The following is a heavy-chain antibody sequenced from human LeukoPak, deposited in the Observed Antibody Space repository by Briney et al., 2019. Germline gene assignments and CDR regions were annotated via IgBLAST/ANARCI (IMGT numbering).Heavy chain of an antibody. Sequence: SETLSLTCSVSGGSISSYYGSWIRQPPGMGLEWIGYIFYSGTTNYNPSLKSRVTISLDSSNSQLSLKLKSVTAADTAVYFCARVRRFNGPYNVYFDYWGQGTLVTVSS. CDR2: IFYSGTT. CDR3: ARVRRFNGPYNVYFDY. D-gene: IGHD2-8*01. J-gene: IGHJ4*02. CDR1: GGSISSYY. V-gene: IGHV4-59*01.